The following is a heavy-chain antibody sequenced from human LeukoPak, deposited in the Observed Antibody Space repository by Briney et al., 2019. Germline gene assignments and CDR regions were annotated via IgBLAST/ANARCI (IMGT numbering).Heavy chain of an antibody. CDR1: GGSFSGYY. J-gene: IGHJ6*02. Sequence: PSETLSLTCAVYGGSFSGYYWSWIRQPPGKGLEWIGEINHSGSTNYNPSLKSRVTISVDTSKNQPSLKLSSVTAADTAVYYCARGADILAATGGSYYYGMDVWGQGTTVTVSS. V-gene: IGHV4-34*01. CDR2: INHSGST. CDR3: ARGADILAATGGSYYYGMDV. D-gene: IGHD2-15*01.